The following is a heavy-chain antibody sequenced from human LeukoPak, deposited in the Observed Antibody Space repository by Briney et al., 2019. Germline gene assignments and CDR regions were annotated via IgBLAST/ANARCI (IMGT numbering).Heavy chain of an antibody. CDR1: GGSISSSNW. J-gene: IGHJ4*02. CDR3: ARDFSDDSSGYYRYYFDY. V-gene: IGHV4-4*02. Sequence: PSGTLSLTCAVSGGSISSSNWWSWVRQPPGKGLEWIGEIYHSGSTNYNPSLKSRVTMSVDTSKNQFSLKLSSVTAADTAVYYCARDFSDDSSGYYRYYFDYWGQGTLVTVSS. D-gene: IGHD3-22*01. CDR2: IYHSGST.